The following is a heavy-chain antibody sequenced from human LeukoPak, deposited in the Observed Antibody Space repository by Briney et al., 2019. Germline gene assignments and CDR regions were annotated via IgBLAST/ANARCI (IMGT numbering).Heavy chain of an antibody. CDR2: IWYDATEK. D-gene: IGHD1-26*01. CDR1: GFTFSRHG. V-gene: IGHV3-33*01. J-gene: IGHJ6*01. CDR3: ARGSGIAVRGADTDV. Sequence: GGSLRLSCSASGFTFSRHGMHWVRQAPGKGLEWVAVIWYDATEKYYADSVKGRFTVSRDNSKNTMYLQMDSLRAEDTAVYYCARGSGIAVRGADTDVWGQGTTVTV.